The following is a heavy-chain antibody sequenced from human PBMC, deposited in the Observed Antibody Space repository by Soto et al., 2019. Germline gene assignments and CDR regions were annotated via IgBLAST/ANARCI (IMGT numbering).Heavy chain of an antibody. V-gene: IGHV1-8*01. J-gene: IGHJ6*02. D-gene: IGHD3-3*01. CDR1: GYTFTSYD. CDR2: MNPNSGNT. Sequence: QVQLVQSGAEVKKPGASVKVSCKASGYTFTSYDINWVRQATGQGLEWMGWMNPNSGNTGYAQKFQGRVTMTRNTSISTAYMELSSLRSEDTAVYYCARGSTIGLEWLLSRYEDYYYYGMDVWGQGTTVTVSS. CDR3: ARGSTIGLEWLLSRYEDYYYYGMDV.